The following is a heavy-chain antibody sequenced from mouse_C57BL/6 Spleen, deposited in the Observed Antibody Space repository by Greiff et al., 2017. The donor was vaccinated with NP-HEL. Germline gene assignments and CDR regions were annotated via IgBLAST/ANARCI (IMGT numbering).Heavy chain of an antibody. J-gene: IGHJ2*01. CDR1: GYAFTNYL. CDR2: VNPGSGGT. Sequence: QVQLQQSGAELVRPGTSVKVSCKASGYAFTNYLIEWVKQRPGQGLEWIGVVNPGSGGTNYNEKFKDKATLTADRSSNTAYMQLSSLTSEDSAVYFCARGGYYYFDYWGQGTTLTVSS. D-gene: IGHD2-3*01. CDR3: ARGGYYYFDY. V-gene: IGHV1-54*01.